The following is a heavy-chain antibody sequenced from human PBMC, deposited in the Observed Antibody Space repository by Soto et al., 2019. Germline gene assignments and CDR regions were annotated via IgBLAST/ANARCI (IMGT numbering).Heavy chain of an antibody. Sequence: PSETLSLTCAVSGGSIISGGYSWSWIRQPPGKGLEWIGYIYHSGSTYYNPSLKSRVTISVDRSKNQFSLKLSSVTAADTAVYYCARQGYSYDQDYWGQGTLVTVSS. CDR3: ARQGYSYDQDY. CDR2: IYHSGST. J-gene: IGHJ4*02. CDR1: GGSIISGGYS. V-gene: IGHV4-30-2*01. D-gene: IGHD5-18*01.